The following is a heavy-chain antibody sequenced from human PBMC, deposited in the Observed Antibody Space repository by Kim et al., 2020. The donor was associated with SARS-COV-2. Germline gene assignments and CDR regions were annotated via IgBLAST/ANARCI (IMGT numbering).Heavy chain of an antibody. D-gene: IGHD6-6*01. CDR3: VREPSN. CDR2: GSSL. Sequence: GSSLKCADSVNGRFSISRDNANQSLSLQMNSLTPEDTAVYYCVREPSNWGQGTLVTVSS. J-gene: IGHJ4*02. V-gene: IGHV3-11*01.